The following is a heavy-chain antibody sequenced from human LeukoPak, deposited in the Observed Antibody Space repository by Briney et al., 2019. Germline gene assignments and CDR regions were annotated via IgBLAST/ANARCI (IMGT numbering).Heavy chain of an antibody. D-gene: IGHD6-13*01. CDR3: ASRGSSSWYHY. J-gene: IGHJ4*02. CDR2: IYSGGST. CDR1: GFTVSSNY. Sequence: GGSLRLSCAASGFTVSSNYMSWVRQAPGKGLEWVSVIYSGGSTYYADSVKGRFTISRDNSKNTLYLQMNSLRAEDTAVYYCASRGSSSWYHYWGQGALVTVSS. V-gene: IGHV3-66*01.